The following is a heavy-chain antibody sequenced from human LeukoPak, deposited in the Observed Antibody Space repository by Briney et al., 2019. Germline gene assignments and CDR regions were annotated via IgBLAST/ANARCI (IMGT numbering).Heavy chain of an antibody. J-gene: IGHJ4*02. V-gene: IGHV1-46*01. Sequence: GASVKVSCKASGYTFTSYYMHWVRQAPGQGLEWMGIINPSGGSTSYAQKFQGRVTMTRDTSTSTVYMELSSLRSEDTAVYYCATGAYVSSGYRRGFDYWGQGTLVTVSS. CDR2: INPSGGST. CDR1: GYTFTSYY. CDR3: ATGAYVSSGYRRGFDY. D-gene: IGHD3-22*01.